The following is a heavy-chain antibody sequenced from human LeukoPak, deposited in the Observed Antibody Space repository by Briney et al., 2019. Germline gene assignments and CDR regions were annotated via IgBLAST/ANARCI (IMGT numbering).Heavy chain of an antibody. CDR3: ARATTGGYHILYYYYYMDL. V-gene: IGHV3-11*01. CDR2: ISSSGSTI. CDR1: GFTFSDYY. J-gene: IGHJ6*03. Sequence: GGSLRLSCAASGFTFSDYYMSWIRQAPGKGLEWVSYISSSGSTIYYADSVKGRFTISRDNAKNSLYLQMNSLRAEDTAVYYCARATTGGYHILYYYYYMDLWGKGTTVTISS. D-gene: IGHD3-16*02.